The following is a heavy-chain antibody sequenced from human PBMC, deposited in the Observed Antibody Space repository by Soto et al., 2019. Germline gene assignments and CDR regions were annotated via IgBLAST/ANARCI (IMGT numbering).Heavy chain of an antibody. V-gene: IGHV3-30*04. CDR1: GFTFSSFA. Sequence: PGGSLRLSCTGSGFTFSSFAIQWVRQAPGKGLEWVAAISDDGTNKYTADSAKGRFTISRDNSRNTVYLQVNSLRIEDTAVYYCARRLTTTVTAMGYWGQGTPVTVSS. CDR3: ARRLTTTVTAMGY. D-gene: IGHD2-21*02. CDR2: ISDDGTNK. J-gene: IGHJ4*02.